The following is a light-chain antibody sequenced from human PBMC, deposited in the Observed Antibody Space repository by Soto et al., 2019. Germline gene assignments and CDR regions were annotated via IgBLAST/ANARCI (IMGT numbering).Light chain of an antibody. CDR2: GNI. J-gene: IGLJ2*01. V-gene: IGLV1-40*01. CDR1: SSNIGAGYD. Sequence: QSVLTQPPSVSGAPGQRVTISCTGSSSNIGAGYDVHWYQQLPGTAPKLLIYGNINRPSGLPDRFSGSKSGTSASLAITGLQAEDEADYYCQAWDSDTVIFGGGTQLTVL. CDR3: QAWDSDTVI.